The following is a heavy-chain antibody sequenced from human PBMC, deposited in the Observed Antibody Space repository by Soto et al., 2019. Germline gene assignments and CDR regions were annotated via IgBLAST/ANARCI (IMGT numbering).Heavy chain of an antibody. V-gene: IGHV1-8*01. CDR2: MNPNSGNT. J-gene: IGHJ6*03. Sequence: ASVKVSCKASGYTFTSYDINWVRQATGQRLEWMGWMNPNSGNTGYAQKFQGRVTMTRNTSISTAYMELSSLRSEDTAVYYCARGFTIFGVVTITNYYYYYMDVWGKGTTVTVSS. D-gene: IGHD3-3*01. CDR3: ARGFTIFGVVTITNYYYYYMDV. CDR1: GYTFTSYD.